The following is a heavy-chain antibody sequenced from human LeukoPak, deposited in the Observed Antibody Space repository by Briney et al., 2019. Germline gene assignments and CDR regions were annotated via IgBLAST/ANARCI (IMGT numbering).Heavy chain of an antibody. CDR3: AKRLYDSSGYDY. Sequence: GGSLRLSCAASGFTFSSYAMSWVRQAPGKGLEWVSSIGSGGITYYADSVKGRFTISRDNSKNTLYLQMNSLRAEDTAVYYCAKRLYDSSGYDYWGQGTLGTFSS. V-gene: IGHV3-23*01. J-gene: IGHJ4*02. D-gene: IGHD3-22*01. CDR2: IGSGGIT. CDR1: GFTFSSYA.